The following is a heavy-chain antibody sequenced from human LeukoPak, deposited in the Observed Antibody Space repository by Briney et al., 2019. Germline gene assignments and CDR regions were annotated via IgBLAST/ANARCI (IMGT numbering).Heavy chain of an antibody. D-gene: IGHD3-16*02. CDR1: GFTFDAYA. CDR3: AREGIIWGTYRYFDY. Sequence: GGSLRLSCAASGFTFDAYAMNWVRKAPGKGLEWLSYITSSSSTIYYADSVKGRFTISRDNAKNSLYLQMNSLRAEDTAVYYCAREGIIWGTYRYFDYWGQGTLVTVSS. CDR2: ITSSSSTI. J-gene: IGHJ4*02. V-gene: IGHV3-48*01.